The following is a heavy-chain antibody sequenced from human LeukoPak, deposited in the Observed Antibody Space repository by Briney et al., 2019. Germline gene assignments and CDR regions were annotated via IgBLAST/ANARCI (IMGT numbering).Heavy chain of an antibody. CDR1: GFSFSTHG. V-gene: IGHV3-30*18. CDR3: AKGRNKYDSSGYYGFDY. CDR2: MSYDGSKK. Sequence: GGSLRLSCTASGFSFSTHGMYWVRQAPSKGLEWVAVMSYDGSKKYYAASVKGRFTISRDNYKKTVHLQMNSLRDEDTAVYYCAKGRNKYDSSGYYGFDYWGQGTLVTVSS. J-gene: IGHJ4*02. D-gene: IGHD3-22*01.